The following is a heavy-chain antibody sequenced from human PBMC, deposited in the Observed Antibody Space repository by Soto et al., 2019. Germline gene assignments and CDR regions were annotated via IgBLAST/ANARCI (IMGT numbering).Heavy chain of an antibody. Sequence: GGSLRLSCAASGFTFSSYGMHWVRQAPGKGLEWVAVISSDGSNKYYADSVKGRFTISRDNSKSTLHLQMNSLRAEDTAVYYCARGQGLGELLTDFWGQGALVTVSS. D-gene: IGHD3-10*01. J-gene: IGHJ4*02. CDR2: ISSDGSNK. CDR3: ARGQGLGELLTDF. CDR1: GFTFSSYG. V-gene: IGHV3-30*03.